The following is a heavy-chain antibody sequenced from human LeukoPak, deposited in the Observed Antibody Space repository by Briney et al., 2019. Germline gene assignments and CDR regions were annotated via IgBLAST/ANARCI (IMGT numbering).Heavy chain of an antibody. V-gene: IGHV3-7*01. CDR2: MNQDGSEK. D-gene: IGHD2-15*01. Sequence: GGSLRLXCADSGFTFSNYWMSWVRQAPGKGLEWVANMNQDGSEKYYVDSVKGRFTIPRDNAKNSLYLQMNSPRAEDTAVYYCARESHATLDYWGQGTPVIVSS. CDR3: ARESHATLDY. J-gene: IGHJ4*02. CDR1: GFTFSNYW.